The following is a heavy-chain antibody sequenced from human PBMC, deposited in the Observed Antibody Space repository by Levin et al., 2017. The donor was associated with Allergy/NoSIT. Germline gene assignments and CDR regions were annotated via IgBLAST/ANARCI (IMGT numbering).Heavy chain of an antibody. Sequence: SGPTLVKPTQTLTLTCTFSGFSLSTSGVGVGWIRQPPGKALEWLALIYWDDDKRYRPSLKSRLTITKDTSKNQVVLTMTNMDPVDTATYYCAHTQLGYSSGVLWGAGFDTWGQGTLVTVSS. V-gene: IGHV2-5*02. CDR2: IYWDDDK. J-gene: IGHJ4*02. CDR1: GFSLSTSGVG. D-gene: IGHD5-18*01. CDR3: AHTQLGYSSGVLWGAGFDT.